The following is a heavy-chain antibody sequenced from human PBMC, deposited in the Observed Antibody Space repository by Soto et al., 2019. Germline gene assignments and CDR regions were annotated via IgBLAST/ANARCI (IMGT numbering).Heavy chain of an antibody. J-gene: IGHJ4*02. V-gene: IGHV1-3*04. Sequence: ASVKVSCKASGYTFGSYAMHWVRQAPGQRLEWMGWINTGNGYTRYSQKFQGRVTITRDTSASTAYMELSSLSSEDTAVYYCARGEGSTFTSFHFDYWGQGTLVTVSS. CDR1: GYTFGSYA. CDR3: ARGEGSTFTSFHFDY. CDR2: INTGNGYT. D-gene: IGHD2-2*01.